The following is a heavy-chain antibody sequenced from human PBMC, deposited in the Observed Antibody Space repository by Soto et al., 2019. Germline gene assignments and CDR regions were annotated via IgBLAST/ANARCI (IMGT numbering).Heavy chain of an antibody. CDR2: IYYNGNT. D-gene: IGHD7-27*01. V-gene: IGHV4-59*11. CDR3: ARSNWYSEY. CDR1: GGSISNHY. Sequence: QVQLQESGPGLVKPSETLSLTCTVSGGSISNHYWSWIRQPPGKGLEWIGYIYYNGNTNYNPSLKSRVTMSVDTSKNQFSLKVSSVTAADTAVYYCARSNWYSEYWGQGTLVTVSS. J-gene: IGHJ4*02.